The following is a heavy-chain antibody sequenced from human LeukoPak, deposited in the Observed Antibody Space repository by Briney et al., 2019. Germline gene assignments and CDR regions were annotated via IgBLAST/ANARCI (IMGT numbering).Heavy chain of an antibody. Sequence: PSETLSLTCAVYGGSFSGYYWSWIRQPPGKGLEWIGEINHSGSTNYNPSLKSRVTISVDTSKNQFSLKLSSVTAADTAVYYCARERRYCSSTSCYIGYSWFDPWGQGTLVTVSS. J-gene: IGHJ5*02. V-gene: IGHV4-34*01. CDR2: INHSGST. D-gene: IGHD2-2*02. CDR1: GGSFSGYY. CDR3: ARERRYCSSTSCYIGYSWFDP.